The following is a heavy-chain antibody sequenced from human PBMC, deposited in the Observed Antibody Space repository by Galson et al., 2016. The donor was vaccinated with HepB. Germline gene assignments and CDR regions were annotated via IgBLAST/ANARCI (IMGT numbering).Heavy chain of an antibody. V-gene: IGHV3-30*04. Sequence: SLRLSCAASGFTFSRIAMHWVRQAPGKGLKWVAVISYDGGSNYYAGSVKGRFTISRDNSRNTLYLQMDSLRADDTAVYYCGRDRAVRSIDQWGQGALVTVSS. J-gene: IGHJ4*02. CDR2: ISYDGGSN. CDR3: GRDRAVRSIDQ. D-gene: IGHD6-19*01. CDR1: GFTFSRIA.